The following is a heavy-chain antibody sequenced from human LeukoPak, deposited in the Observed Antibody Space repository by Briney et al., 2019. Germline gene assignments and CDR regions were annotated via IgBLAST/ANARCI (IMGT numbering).Heavy chain of an antibody. CDR2: IWYDGSNK. J-gene: IGHJ4*02. D-gene: IGHD3-10*01. Sequence: PGGSLRLSCVASGFTFSNYGMHWVRQAPGKGLEWVAVIWYDGSNKHYADSVKGRFTISRDNSKNTLYLQMNSLRAEDTTVYYCARGQHHGSGSLDYWGQGTLVTVSS. CDR3: ARGQHHGSGSLDY. CDR1: GFTFSNYG. V-gene: IGHV3-33*08.